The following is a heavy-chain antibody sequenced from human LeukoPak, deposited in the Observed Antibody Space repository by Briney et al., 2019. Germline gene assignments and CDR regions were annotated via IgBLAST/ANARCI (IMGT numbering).Heavy chain of an antibody. J-gene: IGHJ4*02. CDR3: ARDNHYGDPVFDY. CDR2: ISSSSSYI. D-gene: IGHD4-17*01. V-gene: IGHV3-21*01. Sequence: PGGSLRLSWAASGYTFSIYGMNWVRQAPGKGLEWVSSISSSSSYIYYSDSVKGRFTISRDNAKTSLYLQMNSLRAEDTAVYYCARDNHYGDPVFDYWGQGTLVTVSS. CDR1: GYTFSIYG.